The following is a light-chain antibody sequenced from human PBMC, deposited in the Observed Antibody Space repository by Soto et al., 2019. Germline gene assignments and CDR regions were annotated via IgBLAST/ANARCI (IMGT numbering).Light chain of an antibody. CDR1: QDISNY. V-gene: IGKV1-33*01. J-gene: IGKJ1*01. CDR2: AAS. CDR3: QQYDNLPRT. Sequence: DIQMTQSPSSLSASVGDRVTITCQASQDISNYLNWYQQKPGKAPKLLIYAASNLETGVPSRFSGSGSGTDFTFTISSLQPEDIATYYCQQYDNLPRTFGRGTKVEIK.